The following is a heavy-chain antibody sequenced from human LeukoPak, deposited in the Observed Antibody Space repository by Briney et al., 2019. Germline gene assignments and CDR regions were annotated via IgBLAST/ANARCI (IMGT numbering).Heavy chain of an antibody. CDR2: ISSSSSYI. Sequence: GGSLRLSCAASGFTFSSYSMNWVRQAPGKGLEWVSSISSSSSYIYYADSVKGRFTISRENSKNTLYLHMNSLRAEDTAVYYCAKDWDTALALFDYWGQGTLVTVSS. D-gene: IGHD5-18*01. V-gene: IGHV3-21*01. J-gene: IGHJ4*02. CDR3: AKDWDTALALFDY. CDR1: GFTFSSYS.